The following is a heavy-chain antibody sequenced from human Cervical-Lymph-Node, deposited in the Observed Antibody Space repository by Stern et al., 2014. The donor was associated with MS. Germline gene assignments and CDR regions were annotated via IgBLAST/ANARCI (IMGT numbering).Heavy chain of an antibody. Sequence: VQLVQSGAEVKKPGSSVKISCKASGGTFTVYAINWLRQAPGQGLEWMGGIIPILGTANYAKKFQGRVTITADESTRTTSMQLSSLRSNDTAVYYCARDGRHTYTYALDVWGQGTTVTVSS. V-gene: IGHV1-69*01. D-gene: IGHD2-2*02. CDR1: GGTFTVYA. CDR2: IIPILGTA. CDR3: ARDGRHTYTYALDV. J-gene: IGHJ6*02.